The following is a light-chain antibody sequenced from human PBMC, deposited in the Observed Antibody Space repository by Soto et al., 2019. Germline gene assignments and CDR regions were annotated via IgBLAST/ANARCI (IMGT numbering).Light chain of an antibody. CDR3: QSFDSSRLGLL. V-gene: IGLV1-44*01. J-gene: IGLJ2*01. Sequence: QSVLTQPPSASGTPGQRVTLSCSGSSSNIGFNAVNWYQQLPGTAPKLLMYDNNNRPSGVPKRFSGSKSGTSASLAIAGLQTEDEADYFCQSFDSSRLGLLFGGGTKLTVL. CDR1: SSNIGFNA. CDR2: DNN.